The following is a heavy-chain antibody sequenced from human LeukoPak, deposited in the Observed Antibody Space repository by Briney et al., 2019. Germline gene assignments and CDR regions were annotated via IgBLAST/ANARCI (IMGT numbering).Heavy chain of an antibody. CDR3: ARDIGNWNGHWFDP. Sequence: PGGSLRLSCAASGFTFSSYWMSWVRQAPGKGLEWVANIKQDGSEKYYVDSVKGRFTISRDNAKNSLYLQMNSPRAEDTAVYYCARDIGNWNGHWFDPWGQGTLVTVSS. CDR1: GFTFSSYW. V-gene: IGHV3-7*03. D-gene: IGHD1-1*01. CDR2: IKQDGSEK. J-gene: IGHJ5*02.